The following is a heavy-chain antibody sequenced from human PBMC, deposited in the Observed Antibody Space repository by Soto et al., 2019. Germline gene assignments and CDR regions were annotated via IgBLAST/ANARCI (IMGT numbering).Heavy chain of an antibody. V-gene: IGHV3-21*06. Sequence: GGSLRLSCAASGFTFTRYSMNWVRQAPGKGLEWVSSISSTTNYIYYGDSMKGRFTISRDHAKNSLYLEMNSLRAEDTAVYYCARESEDLTSNFDYWGQGTLVTVSS. CDR1: GFTFTRYS. CDR2: ISSTTNYI. CDR3: ARESEDLTSNFDY. J-gene: IGHJ4*02.